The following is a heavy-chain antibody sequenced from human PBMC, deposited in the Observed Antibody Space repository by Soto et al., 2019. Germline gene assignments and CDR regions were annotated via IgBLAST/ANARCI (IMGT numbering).Heavy chain of an antibody. V-gene: IGHV3-33*01. D-gene: IGHD2-15*01. J-gene: IGHJ4*02. CDR1: GFTFSSYG. Sequence: GGSLRLSCAASGFTFSSYGMHWVRQAPGKGLEWVAVIWYDGSNKYYADSVKGRFTISRDNSKNTLYLQMNSLGAEDTAVYYCARDGANTGGSRKCSGGSCYSEGVIYYFDYWGQGTLVTVSS. CDR3: ARDGANTGGSRKCSGGSCYSEGVIYYFDY. CDR2: IWYDGSNK.